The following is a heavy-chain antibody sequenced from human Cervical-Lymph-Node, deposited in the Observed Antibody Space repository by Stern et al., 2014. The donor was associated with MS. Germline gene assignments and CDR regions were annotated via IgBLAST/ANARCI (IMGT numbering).Heavy chain of an antibody. CDR3: ARGDHYYSYGLDV. V-gene: IGHV1-46*03. CDR1: GYTLTSYS. Sequence: QVQLVQSGAEVKKPGASVKVSCEASGYTLTSYSMHWVRQAPGQGLEWLGVIDPNGGSTRYAQKFQGRVSMTSDTSTTTVYIEVSGLRSEDTAVYYCARGDHYYSYGLDVWGQGTTVTVSS. CDR2: IDPNGGST. J-gene: IGHJ6*02.